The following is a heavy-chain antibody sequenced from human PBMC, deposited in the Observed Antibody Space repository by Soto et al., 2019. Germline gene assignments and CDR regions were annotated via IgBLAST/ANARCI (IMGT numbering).Heavy chain of an antibody. J-gene: IGHJ6*03. CDR1: GYSFTSYW. CDR2: IYPGDSDT. V-gene: IGHV5-51*01. Sequence: GESLKISCKGSGYSFTSYWIGWVRQMPGKGLEWMRIIYPGDSDTRYSPSFQGQVTISADKSISTAYLQWSSLKASDTAMYYCARHHYDFWSGYAYYYYMDVWGKGTTVTVSS. CDR3: ARHHYDFWSGYAYYYYMDV. D-gene: IGHD3-3*01.